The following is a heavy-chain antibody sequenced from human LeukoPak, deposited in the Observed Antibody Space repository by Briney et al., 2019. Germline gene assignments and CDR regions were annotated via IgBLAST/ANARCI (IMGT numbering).Heavy chain of an antibody. CDR3: ARDRGEYEWDV. D-gene: IGHD2-2*01. CDR2: IKSDGTDT. V-gene: IGHV3-74*01. J-gene: IGHJ6*04. CDR1: GFTFSNYW. Sequence: PGGSLRLSCAASGFTFSNYWMLWLRQAPGMGLVWVSRIKSDGTDTTYADSVKGRFTISRDNSKNTLYLQMNSLRAEDTAVYYCARDRGEYEWDVWGKGTTVTVSS.